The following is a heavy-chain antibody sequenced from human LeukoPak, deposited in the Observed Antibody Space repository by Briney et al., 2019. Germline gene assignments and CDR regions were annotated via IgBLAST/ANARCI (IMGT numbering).Heavy chain of an antibody. J-gene: IGHJ4*02. D-gene: IGHD3-22*01. CDR3: ARARGWLQREAPLLY. Sequence: GASVKVSCKASGGTFSSYAISWVRQAPGQGLEWMGGIIPIFGTANYAQKFQGRVTITADESTSTAYMELSRLRSDDTAVYYCARARGWLQREAPLLYWGQGTLVTVSS. CDR2: IIPIFGTA. CDR1: GGTFSSYA. V-gene: IGHV1-69*13.